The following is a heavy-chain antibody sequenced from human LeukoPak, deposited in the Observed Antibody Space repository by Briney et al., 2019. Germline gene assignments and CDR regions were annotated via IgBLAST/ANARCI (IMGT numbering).Heavy chain of an antibody. CDR1: GGSISSSSYY. D-gene: IGHD1-26*01. CDR2: IYYSGST. V-gene: IGHV4-39*07. Sequence: PSETLSLTCTVSGGSISSSSYYWGWIRQPPGKGLEWIGSIYYSGSTYYNPSLKSRVTMSVDTSKNQFSLKLSSVTAADTAVYYCARDVKLSGSYIDRYYGLDYWGQGTLVTVSS. CDR3: ARDVKLSGSYIDRYYGLDY. J-gene: IGHJ4*02.